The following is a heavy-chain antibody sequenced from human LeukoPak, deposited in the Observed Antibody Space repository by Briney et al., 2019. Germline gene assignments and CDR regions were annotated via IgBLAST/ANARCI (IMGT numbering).Heavy chain of an antibody. CDR1: GGSISSSSYY. CDR3: ARGYCSGGSCYSYYYYNYMDV. D-gene: IGHD2-15*01. Sequence: SETLSLTCTVSGGSISSSSYYWGWIRQPPGKGLEWIGSIHYSGSTNYNPSLKSRVTISVDTSKNQFSLKLSSVTAADTAVYYCARGYCSGGSCYSYYYYNYMDVWGKGTTVTVSS. J-gene: IGHJ6*03. CDR2: IHYSGST. V-gene: IGHV4-39*07.